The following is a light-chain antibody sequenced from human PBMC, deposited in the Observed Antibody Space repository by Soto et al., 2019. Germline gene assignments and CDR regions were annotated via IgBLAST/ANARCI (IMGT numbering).Light chain of an antibody. CDR2: DVS. V-gene: IGLV2-11*01. J-gene: IGLJ2*01. CDR3: CSYAGDLAL. Sequence: ALAQPRSVSGSPGQSVTISCTGTSSDVGGYDFVSWYQQHPGKAPKLMISDVSKRPSGVPDRFSGSKSGNTASLTISGLQAEDEADYYCCSYAGDLALFGGGTKVTVL. CDR1: SSDVGGYDF.